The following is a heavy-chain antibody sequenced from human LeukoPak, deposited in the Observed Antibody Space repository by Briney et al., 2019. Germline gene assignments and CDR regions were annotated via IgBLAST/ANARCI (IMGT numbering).Heavy chain of an antibody. CDR3: AKDQAPYYDFWSGYYPFDY. J-gene: IGHJ4*02. CDR2: INSDGSSI. Sequence: HPGGSLRLSCAASGFTFSSHWMHWVRQAPGKGLVWVSRINSDGSSISYADSVKGRFTISRDNAKNTLYLQMNSLRAEDTAVYYCAKDQAPYYDFWSGYYPFDYWGQGTLVTVSS. V-gene: IGHV3-74*01. D-gene: IGHD3-3*01. CDR1: GFTFSSHW.